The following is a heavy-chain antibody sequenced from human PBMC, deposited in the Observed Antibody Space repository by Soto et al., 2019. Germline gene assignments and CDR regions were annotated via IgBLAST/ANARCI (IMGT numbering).Heavy chain of an antibody. CDR1: GYPFIKYG. CDR2: IKVDSGYT. J-gene: IGHJ5*02. D-gene: IGHD4-17*01. Sequence: QLPLVQSAAEVNKPGASVRVSCKAYGYPFIKYGISWIRQAPEQGLEWMGWIKVDSGYTNSAQQFQGRVTMTTDTSSDTAFMELRSLRFDDTAVYFCATSYGTGFDPWGHGTLVSVSS. CDR3: ATSYGTGFDP. V-gene: IGHV1-18*04.